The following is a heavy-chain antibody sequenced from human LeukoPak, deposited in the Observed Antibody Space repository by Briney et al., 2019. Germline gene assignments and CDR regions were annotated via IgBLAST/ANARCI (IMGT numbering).Heavy chain of an antibody. D-gene: IGHD6-13*01. Sequence: SGTLSLTCSVSGGSISSSSNYWGWIRQAPGKGLEWIGSIYYSGDTYYNPSLRSRVIITVDTSKKQFSPKLTSVTAADTAVYYCARSSAAAGPTHNWFGPWGQGTLVTVPS. CDR1: GGSISSSSNY. V-gene: IGHV4-39*01. CDR3: ARSSAAAGPTHNWFGP. CDR2: IYYSGDT. J-gene: IGHJ5*02.